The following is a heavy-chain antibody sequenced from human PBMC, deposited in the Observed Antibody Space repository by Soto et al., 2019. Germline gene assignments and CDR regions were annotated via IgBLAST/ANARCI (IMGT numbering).Heavy chain of an antibody. V-gene: IGHV3-23*01. Sequence: EVQLLESGGGLVQPGGSLRLSCAASRFTFGSHSMSWVRQASGKGLEWVSSIDAGGGNTLYAVSVKGRFTISRDNSKNTLYLQMSGLRAEDTALYYCARGPVTTIPPRLDSWGQGTLVTVSS. J-gene: IGHJ4*02. CDR1: RFTFGSHS. CDR2: IDAGGGNT. CDR3: ARGPVTTIPPRLDS. D-gene: IGHD5-12*01.